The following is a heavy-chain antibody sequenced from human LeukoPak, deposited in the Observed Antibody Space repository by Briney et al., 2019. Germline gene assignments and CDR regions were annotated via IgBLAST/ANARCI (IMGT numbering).Heavy chain of an antibody. CDR1: GDSISNNYW. J-gene: IGHJ3*02. Sequence: SETLSLTCAVSGDSISNNYWWSWVRQFPGKGLEWIGEIYRSGSTVYNQSLKSRVSISIDKSKNQFSLNLSSVTAADTAVYYCRRHDYGDSSAAFDIWGQGTVVIVSS. CDR3: RRHDYGDSSAAFDI. V-gene: IGHV4-4*02. D-gene: IGHD4-17*01. CDR2: IYRSGST.